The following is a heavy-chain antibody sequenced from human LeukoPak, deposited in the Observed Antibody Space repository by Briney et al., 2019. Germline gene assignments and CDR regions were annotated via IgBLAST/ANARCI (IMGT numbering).Heavy chain of an antibody. J-gene: IGHJ4*02. Sequence: PGGALRLSCVACVCRFSSCAMRGVRQTPGKGLDGVSSISDSGGTTYYPDSVKDRFTISRGNSKNTLYPQMHTLRPADPAVYYPANRYGSGSYFPLDYWGQGTLVTVSS. CDR3: ANRYGSGSYFPLDY. CDR2: ISDSGGTT. V-gene: IGHV3-23*01. D-gene: IGHD3-10*01. CDR1: VCRFSSCA.